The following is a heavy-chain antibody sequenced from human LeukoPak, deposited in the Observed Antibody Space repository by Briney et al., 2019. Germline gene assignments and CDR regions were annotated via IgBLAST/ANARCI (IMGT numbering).Heavy chain of an antibody. CDR1: GGSFSGYY. CDR2: INHSGST. CDR3: ARLGRWLQFVYFDY. Sequence: SETLSLTCAVYGGSFSGYYWSWIRQPPGKGLEWIGEINHSGSTNYNPSLKSRVTISVDTSKNQFSLKLSSVTAADTAVYYCARLGRWLQFVYFDYWGQGTLVTVSS. D-gene: IGHD5-24*01. V-gene: IGHV4-34*01. J-gene: IGHJ4*02.